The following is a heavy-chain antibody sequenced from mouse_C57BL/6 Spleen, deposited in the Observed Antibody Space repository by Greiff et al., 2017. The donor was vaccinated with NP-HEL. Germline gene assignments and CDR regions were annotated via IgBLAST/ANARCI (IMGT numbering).Heavy chain of an antibody. D-gene: IGHD2-5*01. Sequence: EVQLQQSGGDLVKPGGSLKLSCAASGFTFSSYGMSWVRQTPDKRLEWVATISSGGSYTYYPDSVKGRFTISRDNAKNTLYLQMSSLKSEDTAMYYCARRYYSNYDYAMDYWGQGTSVTVSS. CDR1: GFTFSSYG. CDR3: ARRYYSNYDYAMDY. CDR2: ISSGGSYT. V-gene: IGHV5-6*01. J-gene: IGHJ4*01.